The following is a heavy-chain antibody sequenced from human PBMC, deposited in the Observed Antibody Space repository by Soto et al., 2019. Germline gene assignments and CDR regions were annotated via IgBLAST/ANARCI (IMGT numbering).Heavy chain of an antibody. D-gene: IGHD6-13*01. CDR2: ISWNSGSI. J-gene: IGHJ3*02. CDR1: GFTFDDYA. V-gene: IGHV3-9*01. Sequence: ALRVSCAASGFTFDDYAMHWVRQDPGKGLEWVSGISWNSGSIGYADSVKGRFTISRDTSKNQFSLKLSSVTAADTAVYYCARSIAAAGTSGAFDIWGQGTMVTVSS. CDR3: ARSIAAAGTSGAFDI.